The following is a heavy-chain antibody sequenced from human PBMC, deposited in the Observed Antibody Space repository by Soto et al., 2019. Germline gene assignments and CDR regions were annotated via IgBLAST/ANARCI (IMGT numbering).Heavy chain of an antibody. D-gene: IGHD3-3*01. J-gene: IGHJ4*02. CDR1: GFTFSSYS. Sequence: PGGSLRLSCAASGFTFSSYSMNWVRQAPGKGLEWVSYISSSSSTIYYAESVKGRFTISRDNAKNSLYLQMNSLRAEDTAVYYCARDIWSGYLGWGQGTLVTVSS. CDR3: ARDIWSGYLG. V-gene: IGHV3-48*01. CDR2: ISSSSSTI.